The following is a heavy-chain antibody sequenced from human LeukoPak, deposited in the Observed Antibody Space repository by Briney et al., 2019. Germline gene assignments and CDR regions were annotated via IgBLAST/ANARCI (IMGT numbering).Heavy chain of an antibody. CDR2: INHSGST. CDR3: ARGTLQYSSGWNRD. Sequence: PSETLSLTCAVYGFSFSGYYWSWLRQAPGKGLEWVGEINHSGSTKYYPYLKSQVTISVVSFKMHCSLELSSVTSADTAVYYCARGTLQYSSGWNRDWGQGTLVTVSS. D-gene: IGHD6-19*01. J-gene: IGHJ4*02. CDR1: GFSFSGYY. V-gene: IGHV4-34*01.